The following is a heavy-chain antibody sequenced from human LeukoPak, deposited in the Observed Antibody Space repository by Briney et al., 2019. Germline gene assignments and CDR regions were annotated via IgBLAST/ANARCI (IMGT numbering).Heavy chain of an antibody. CDR2: IYTSGST. V-gene: IGHV4-4*07. Sequence: SETLSLTCAVSGGPISSYYWSWIRQPAGKGLEWIGRIYTSGSTNYNPSLKSRVTMSVDTSKNQFSLKLSSVTAADTAVYYCARILGYCSSTSCSKKYYYYMDVWGKGTTVTVSS. CDR3: ARILGYCSSTSCSKKYYYYMDV. J-gene: IGHJ6*03. D-gene: IGHD2-2*01. CDR1: GGPISSYY.